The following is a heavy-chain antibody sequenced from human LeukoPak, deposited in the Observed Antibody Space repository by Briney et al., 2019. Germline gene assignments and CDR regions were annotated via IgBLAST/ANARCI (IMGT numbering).Heavy chain of an antibody. Sequence: ASVKVSCKASGYTFTSYYMHWVRQAPGQGLEWMGIINPSGGSTSYAQKFQGRVTMTRDTSTSTVYMELSSLRSEDTAVYYCAVGGATGTTGDYFDYWGQGTLVTVSS. D-gene: IGHD1-1*01. J-gene: IGHJ4*02. CDR3: AVGGATGTTGDYFDY. V-gene: IGHV1-46*01. CDR1: GYTFTSYY. CDR2: INPSGGST.